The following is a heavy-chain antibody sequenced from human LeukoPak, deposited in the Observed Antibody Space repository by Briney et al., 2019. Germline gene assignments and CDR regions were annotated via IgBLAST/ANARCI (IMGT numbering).Heavy chain of an antibody. V-gene: IGHV3-30*04. D-gene: IGHD1-1*01. CDR3: ARDRQLDYYYCGMDV. J-gene: IGHJ6*04. CDR2: ISYDGSNK. Sequence: GGSLRLSCAASGFTFSSYAMHWVRQAPGKGLEWVAVISYDGSNKYYADSVKGRFTISRDNSKNTLYLQMNSLRAEDTAVYYCARDRQLDYYYCGMDVWGKGTTVTVSS. CDR1: GFTFSSYA.